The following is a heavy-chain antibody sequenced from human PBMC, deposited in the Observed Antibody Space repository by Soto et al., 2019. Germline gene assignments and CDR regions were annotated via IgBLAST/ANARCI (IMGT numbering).Heavy chain of an antibody. Sequence: ASVRVSCKASGYTFTSYYMHWVRQAPGQGLEWMGIINPSGGSTSYAQKFQGRVTMTRATSTSTVYMELSSLRSEDTAVYYCARAFQGRHNLFEPPGQRSLVTVS. CDR3: ARAFQGRHNLFEP. J-gene: IGHJ5*02. V-gene: IGHV1-46*03. D-gene: IGHD1-20*01. CDR2: INPSGGST. CDR1: GYTFTSYY.